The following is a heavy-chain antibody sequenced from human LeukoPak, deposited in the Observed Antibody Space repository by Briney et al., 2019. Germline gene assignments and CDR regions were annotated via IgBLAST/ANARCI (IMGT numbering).Heavy chain of an antibody. V-gene: IGHV3-30*03. CDR1: GFTFSSYG. Sequence: QAGGSLRLSCAASGFTFSSYGMHWVRQAPGKGLEWVAVISYDGSNKYYADSVKGRFTISRDNSKNSLYLQMNSLRAEDTAVYYCARVGEYSSSPEYFQHWGQGTLVTVSS. D-gene: IGHD6-13*01. J-gene: IGHJ1*01. CDR3: ARVGEYSSSPEYFQH. CDR2: ISYDGSNK.